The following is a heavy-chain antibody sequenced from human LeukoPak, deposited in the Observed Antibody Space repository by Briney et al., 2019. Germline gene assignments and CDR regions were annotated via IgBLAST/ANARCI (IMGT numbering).Heavy chain of an antibody. CDR3: ARTASTTLPVLTFVDY. D-gene: IGHD1-1*01. V-gene: IGHV2-70*11. J-gene: IGHJ4*02. CDR2: IDWDDDR. CDR1: GFSLKSGGMC. Sequence: SGPTLVNPTHTLTLTCTFSGFSLKSGGMCVSWIRQPPGKALEWLARIDWDDDRYYNTSLKTRLTISKDTSTNQVFLTLTNMDPADTATYYCARTASTTLPVLTFVDYWGQGKLVTVSS.